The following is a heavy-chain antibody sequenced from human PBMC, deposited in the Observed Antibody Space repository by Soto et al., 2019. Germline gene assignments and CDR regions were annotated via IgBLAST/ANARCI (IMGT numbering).Heavy chain of an antibody. D-gene: IGHD1-7*01. V-gene: IGHV1-46*01. CDR1: GYTFTSYY. J-gene: IGHJ6*02. CDR3: SRMNWNSDYYGMDV. Sequence: ASVMVSCKASGYTFTSYYMHWVRHAPRQGLVWMGIINPRGGSTSSAQQSHGRVTMTRDTTTSRAYKEQSSMRTEDTAANYYSRMNWNSDYYGMDVWGQGTTVTVSS. CDR2: INPRGGST.